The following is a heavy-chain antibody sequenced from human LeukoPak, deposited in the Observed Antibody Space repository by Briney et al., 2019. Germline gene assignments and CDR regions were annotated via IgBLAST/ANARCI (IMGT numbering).Heavy chain of an antibody. CDR1: GGTFSSYA. J-gene: IGHJ4*02. Sequence: GASVKVSCKASGGTFSSYAISWVRQAPGQGLEWMGGIIPIFGTANYAQKFQGRVTITADESTSTAYMELSSLRSDDTAVYYCARSFGIAAAGDFDYWGQGTLVTVSS. V-gene: IGHV1-69*01. CDR2: IIPIFGTA. D-gene: IGHD6-13*01. CDR3: ARSFGIAAAGDFDY.